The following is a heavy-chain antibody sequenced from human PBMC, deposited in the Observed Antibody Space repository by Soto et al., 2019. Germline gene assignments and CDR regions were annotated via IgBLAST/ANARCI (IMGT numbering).Heavy chain of an antibody. Sequence: SETLSLTCAVSAGSISSGGYSWSWIRQPPGKGLEWIGYIYHSGSTYYNPSLKSRVTISVDRSKNQFSLKLSSVTAADTAVYYCAREGAGFDYWGQGTLVTVSS. CDR3: AREGAGFDY. V-gene: IGHV4-30-2*01. D-gene: IGHD6-19*01. J-gene: IGHJ4*02. CDR2: IYHSGST. CDR1: AGSISSGGYS.